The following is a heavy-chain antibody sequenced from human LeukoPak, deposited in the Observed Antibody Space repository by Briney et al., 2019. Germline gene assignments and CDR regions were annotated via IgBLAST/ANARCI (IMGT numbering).Heavy chain of an antibody. CDR3: ARCSNPAANNYYYYGMDV. CDR1: GGSISSYY. D-gene: IGHD2-2*01. Sequence: SETLSLTCTVSGGSISSYYWSWIRQPPGKGLEWIGYINYSGSTNYIPSLKSRVTMSVDTSKNQYSLKLSSVIAADTAVYYCARCSNPAANNYYYYGMDVWGQGTTVTVSS. J-gene: IGHJ6*02. CDR2: INYSGST. V-gene: IGHV4-59*01.